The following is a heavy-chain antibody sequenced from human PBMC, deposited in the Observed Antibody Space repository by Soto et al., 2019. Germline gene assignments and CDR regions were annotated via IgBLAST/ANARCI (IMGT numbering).Heavy chain of an antibody. V-gene: IGHV6-1*01. D-gene: IGHD2-2*01. CDR3: ARFPGYCSSTSCYSLTYSFDI. Sequence: PSQTLSLTCAISGDSVSSNSAAWNWIRQSPSRGLEWLGRTYYRSKWYNDYAVSVKSRITINPDTSKNQFSLQLNSVTPEDTAVYYCARFPGYCSSTSCYSLTYSFDIWGQGTMVTVSS. J-gene: IGHJ3*02. CDR2: TYYRSKWYN. CDR1: GDSVSSNSAA.